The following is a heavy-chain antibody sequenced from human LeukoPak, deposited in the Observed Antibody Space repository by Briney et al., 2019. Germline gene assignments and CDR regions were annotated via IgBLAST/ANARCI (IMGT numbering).Heavy chain of an antibody. CDR2: IYYSGST. D-gene: IGHD6-13*01. Sequence: PSETLSLTCTVAGGSISSGGSYWSWIRQHPGKGLEWIGYIYYSGSTYYNPSLKSRVTISVDTSKNQFSLKPSSVTAADTAVYYCARDGSWDSSSWGFDYWGQGTLVTVSS. CDR1: GGSISSGGSY. J-gene: IGHJ4*02. CDR3: ARDGSWDSSSWGFDY. V-gene: IGHV4-31*03.